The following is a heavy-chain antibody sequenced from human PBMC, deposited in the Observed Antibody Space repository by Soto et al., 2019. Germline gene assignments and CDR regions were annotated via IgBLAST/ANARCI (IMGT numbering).Heavy chain of an antibody. CDR1: GGIFSTYA. CDR2: IIPIFGTP. J-gene: IGHJ4*02. Sequence: QVQLVQSGAEVKKPGSSVKVSCKASGGIFSTYAISWLRQAPGQGLEWMGGIIPIFGTPNYAQRFQGRVTTTADESTSTAYMELSRLRSEDTAVSYCARDRDDYGSGNYYNRIDFWGKGALVTLSS. V-gene: IGHV1-69*01. D-gene: IGHD3-10*01. CDR3: ARDRDDYGSGNYYNRIDF.